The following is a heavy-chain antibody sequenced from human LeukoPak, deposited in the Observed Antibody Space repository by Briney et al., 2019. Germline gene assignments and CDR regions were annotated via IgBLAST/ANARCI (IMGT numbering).Heavy chain of an antibody. CDR2: IYYSGST. CDR3: ARTVSYSSSWYVGNYYYYYMDV. Sequence: SETLSLTCTVSGGSISSSSYYWGWIRQPPGKGLEWIGSIYYSGSTNYNPSLKSRVTISVDTSKNQFSLKLSSVTAADTAVYYCARTVSYSSSWYVGNYYYYYMDVWGKGTTVTISS. J-gene: IGHJ6*03. CDR1: GGSISSSSYY. D-gene: IGHD6-13*01. V-gene: IGHV4-39*07.